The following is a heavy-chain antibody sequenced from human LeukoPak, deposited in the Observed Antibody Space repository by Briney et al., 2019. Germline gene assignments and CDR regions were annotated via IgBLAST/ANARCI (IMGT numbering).Heavy chain of an antibody. CDR3: AYFDSSGYYYGRLRY. CDR2: ISAGGDTI. D-gene: IGHD3-22*01. CDR1: GFTFNSHA. Sequence: GGSLRLSCAASGFTFNSHAMSWVCQTPGKGLEWVSSISAGGDTIHYTDSVKGRFTISRDNSKNTLYLQMNSLRAEDTAVYFCAYFDSSGYYYGRLRYWGQGTPVTVSS. J-gene: IGHJ4*02. V-gene: IGHV3-23*01.